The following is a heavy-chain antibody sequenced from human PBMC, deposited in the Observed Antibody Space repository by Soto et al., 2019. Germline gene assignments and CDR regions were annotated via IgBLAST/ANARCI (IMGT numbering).Heavy chain of an antibody. V-gene: IGHV1-69*01. J-gene: IGHJ6*02. CDR1: GGTFSSYA. CDR2: IIPIFGTA. D-gene: IGHD6-19*01. Sequence: QVQLVQSGAEVKKPGSSVKVSCKASGGTFSSYAISWVRQAPGQGLEWMGGIIPIFGTANYAQKFQGRVTITADESTSTAYMELSSLRSEDTAVYYCAREGSSGRRYYYCGMDVWGQGTTVTVSS. CDR3: AREGSSGRRYYYCGMDV.